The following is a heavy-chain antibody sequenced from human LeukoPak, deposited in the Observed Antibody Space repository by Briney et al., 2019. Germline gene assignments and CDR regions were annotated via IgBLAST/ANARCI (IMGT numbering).Heavy chain of an antibody. J-gene: IGHJ5*02. CDR3: ARSGAKAVVLGWFDP. D-gene: IGHD7-27*01. Sequence: SETLSLTCSVSGDSISTHNWNWIRQSPGKGLEWIGYIYSSGNTKYSPSLKSRVTISVDTSKNQFSLKLSAVTAADTAVYYCARSGAKAVVLGWFDPWGQGTLVNVSS. V-gene: IGHV4-59*11. CDR1: GDSISTHN. CDR2: IYSSGNT.